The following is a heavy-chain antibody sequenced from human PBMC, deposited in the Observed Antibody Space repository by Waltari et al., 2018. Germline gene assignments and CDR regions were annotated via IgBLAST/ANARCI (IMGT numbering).Heavy chain of an antibody. V-gene: IGHV1-69*08. CDR2: IIPNFGTA. Sequence: QVPLVQSGAEVKKPGSSVKVSCMTSGGTFSSYAISWVRQAPGQGLEWMGRIIPNFGTANDAKKFEGRVTITADKSTSTAYMELSSVRSEDTAVYYCARDEYSGYTLGYWGQGTLVTVSS. D-gene: IGHD5-12*01. J-gene: IGHJ4*02. CDR1: GGTFSSYA. CDR3: ARDEYSGYTLGY.